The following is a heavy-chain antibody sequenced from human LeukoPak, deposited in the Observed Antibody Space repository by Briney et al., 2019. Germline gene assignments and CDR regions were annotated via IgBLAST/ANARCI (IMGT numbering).Heavy chain of an antibody. J-gene: IGHJ3*02. D-gene: IGHD3-3*01. V-gene: IGHV5-51*01. Sequence: SGESLKISCKGSGYSFTSYWIAWVRQMPGKGLEWMGIIYPGDSDTRYSPSFQGQVTISADKSISTAYLQWSSLKASDTAMYYCARRFLTIFGVVTSPAAFDIWGQGTMVTVSS. CDR1: GYSFTSYW. CDR2: IYPGDSDT. CDR3: ARRFLTIFGVVTSPAAFDI.